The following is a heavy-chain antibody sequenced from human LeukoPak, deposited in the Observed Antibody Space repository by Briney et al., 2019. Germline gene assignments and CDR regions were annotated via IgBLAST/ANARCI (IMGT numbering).Heavy chain of an antibody. V-gene: IGHV2-70*01. CDR2: IDWDEDK. CDR1: GFALRTSGMC. J-gene: IGHJ4*02. D-gene: IGHD2/OR15-2a*01. CDR3: ARMASNKGLDY. Sequence: SGPALVQPTQTLTLTCTFSGFALRTSGMCVGWIRQPPGKALEWLALIDWDEDKYYSTSLKTRLTISKDTSKNQVVLTMTNMDPVDTATYYCARMASNKGLDYWGQGTLVTVSS.